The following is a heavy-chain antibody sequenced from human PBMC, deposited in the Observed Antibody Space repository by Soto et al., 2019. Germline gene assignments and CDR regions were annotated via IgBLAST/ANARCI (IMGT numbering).Heavy chain of an antibody. CDR2: TYYSGST. V-gene: IGHV4-59*01. D-gene: IGHD3-3*01. CDR3: ARDRLRDFWSGRREAFDI. CDR1: GGSISSYY. J-gene: IGHJ3*02. Sequence: PSETLSLTCTVSGGSISSYYWSWIRQPPGKGLEWIGYTYYSGSTNYNPSLKSRVTISVDTSKNQFSLKLSSVTAADTAVYYCARDRLRDFWSGRREAFDIWGQGTMVTVSS.